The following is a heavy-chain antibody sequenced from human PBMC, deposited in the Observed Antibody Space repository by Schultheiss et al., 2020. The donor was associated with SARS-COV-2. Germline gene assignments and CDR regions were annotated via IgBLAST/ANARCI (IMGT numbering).Heavy chain of an antibody. CDR2: ISYDGSNK. V-gene: IGHV3-30-3*01. Sequence: GGSLRLSCAASGFTFSSYAMHWVRQAPGKGLEWVAVISYDGSNKYYADSVKGRFTISRDNSKNTLYLQMNSLRAEDTAVYYCARDSEAVAAASLLYYFDYWGQGTLVTVSS. J-gene: IGHJ4*02. D-gene: IGHD6-19*01. CDR1: GFTFSSYA. CDR3: ARDSEAVAAASLLYYFDY.